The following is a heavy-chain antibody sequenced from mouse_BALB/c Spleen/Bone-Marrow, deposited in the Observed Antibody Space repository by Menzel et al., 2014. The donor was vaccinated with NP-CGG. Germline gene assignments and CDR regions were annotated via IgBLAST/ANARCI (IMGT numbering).Heavy chain of an antibody. CDR3: ARSYDYDGGYYAMDY. J-gene: IGHJ4*01. CDR2: INPSTGYT. CDR1: GYNFISYW. D-gene: IGHD2-4*01. Sequence: VQLQQSGAELAKPGASVEMSCKASGYNFISYWMHWVKQRPGQGLEWIGYINPSTGYTEYNQKFKDKATLTADKSSSKAYMQLSSLTSEDSAVYYCARSYDYDGGYYAMDYWGQGTSVTVSS. V-gene: IGHV1-7*01.